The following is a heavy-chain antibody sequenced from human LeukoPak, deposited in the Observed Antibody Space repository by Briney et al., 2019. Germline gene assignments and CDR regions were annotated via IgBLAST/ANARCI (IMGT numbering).Heavy chain of an antibody. D-gene: IGHD2-15*01. CDR2: ISSNGGST. CDR3: VKDGGTVVAAASHYFDY. Sequence: GGSLRLSCSASGFTFSSYAMHWVRQAPGKGLEYVSAISSNGGSTYYADSVKGRFTISRDNSKNTLYLQMSSLRAEDTAVYYCVKDGGTVVAAASHYFDYWGQGTLVTVSS. CDR1: GFTFSSYA. V-gene: IGHV3-64D*06. J-gene: IGHJ4*02.